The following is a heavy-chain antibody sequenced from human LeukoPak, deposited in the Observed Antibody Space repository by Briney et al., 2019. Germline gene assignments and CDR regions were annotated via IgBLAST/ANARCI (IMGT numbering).Heavy chain of an antibody. CDR3: ARVETSPHEDFQH. J-gene: IGHJ1*01. Sequence: ASLKVSCKDSGYTLTELSMHWVRQAPGKGIEWMGGFDPEDGETIYAQKFQGRVTMTEDTSTDTAYMELRSLRSEDTAVYYCARVETSPHEDFQHWGQGTLVTVSS. V-gene: IGHV1-24*01. CDR2: FDPEDGET. CDR1: GYTLTELS.